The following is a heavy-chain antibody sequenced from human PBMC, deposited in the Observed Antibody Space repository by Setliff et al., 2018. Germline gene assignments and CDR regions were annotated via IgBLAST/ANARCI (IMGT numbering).Heavy chain of an antibody. Sequence: PGESLKISCSASGFTFSSLWMAWVRQAPGKGLEWVANINQGGSDQFYVESVKGRFTISGDNAKNSLYLQMNSLRVEDTAVYYCARDVFDFRTGQAGPWGQGTLVTVSS. CDR1: GFTFSSLW. D-gene: IGHD3-3*01. J-gene: IGHJ5*02. V-gene: IGHV3-7*01. CDR2: INQGGSDQ. CDR3: ARDVFDFRTGQAGP.